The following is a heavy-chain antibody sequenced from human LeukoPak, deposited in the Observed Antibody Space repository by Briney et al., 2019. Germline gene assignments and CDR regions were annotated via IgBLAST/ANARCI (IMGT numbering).Heavy chain of an antibody. Sequence: GASMKVSCKAYGYAFTAYYIHWVRQAPGHGLEWMGWINPNTGGRNYAQKFQGRVTMTRDTSATTAYMDLTSLKSDDTAVYYCARGDFDWVLFHFWGQGTLVTVSS. J-gene: IGHJ4*02. D-gene: IGHD3-9*01. CDR3: ARGDFDWVLFHF. CDR2: INPNTGGR. CDR1: GYAFTAYY. V-gene: IGHV1-2*02.